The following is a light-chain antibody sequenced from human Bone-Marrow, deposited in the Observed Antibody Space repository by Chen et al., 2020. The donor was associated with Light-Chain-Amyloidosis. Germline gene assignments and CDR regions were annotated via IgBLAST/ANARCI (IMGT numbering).Light chain of an antibody. CDR2: DDS. Sequence: SYVLTQPSSASVAPGQTATIACGGNNIGSTSVPWYQQTPGQAHLLVVYDDSDRPSGIPERVSGSTSGTTAPLSISRGEDGGGGDYYCEVCERSRDRPVFGGGTTLTVL. J-gene: IGLJ3*02. CDR3: EVCERSRDRPV. CDR1: NIGSTS. V-gene: IGLV3-21*02.